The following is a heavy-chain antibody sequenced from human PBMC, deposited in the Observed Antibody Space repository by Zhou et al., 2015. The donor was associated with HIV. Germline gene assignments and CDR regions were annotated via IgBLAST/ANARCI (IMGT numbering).Heavy chain of an antibody. V-gene: IGHV3-33*05. J-gene: IGHJ4*02. CDR3: ARDPGGRDGYNPLDY. CDR2: ISFDGSNK. D-gene: IGHD5-24*01. Sequence: QVQLVESGGGVVQPGRSLRLSCAASGFTFSSYGMHWVRQAPGKGLEWLAVISFDGSNKYSADSVKGRFTISRDNSKNTLYLQMNSLRAEDTAVYYCARDPGGRDGYNPLDYWGQGTLVTVSS. CDR1: GFTFSSYG.